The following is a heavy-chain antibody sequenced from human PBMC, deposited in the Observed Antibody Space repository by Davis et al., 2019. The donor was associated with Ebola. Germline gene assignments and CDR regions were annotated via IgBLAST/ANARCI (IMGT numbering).Heavy chain of an antibody. V-gene: IGHV4-61*05. Sequence: MPSETLSLTCTVSGGSISSSSYYWGWIRQPPGKGLEWFGYIYYSGSTNYNPSLKSRVTISVDTSKNQFSLKLSSVTAADTAVYYCARHVLLWFGELFAYYYGMDVWGQGTTVTVSS. CDR3: ARHVLLWFGELFAYYYGMDV. CDR2: IYYSGST. J-gene: IGHJ6*02. CDR1: GGSISSSSYY. D-gene: IGHD3-10*01.